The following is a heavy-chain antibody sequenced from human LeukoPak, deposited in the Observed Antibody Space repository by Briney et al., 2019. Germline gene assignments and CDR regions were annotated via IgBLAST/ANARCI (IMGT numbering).Heavy chain of an antibody. J-gene: IGHJ4*02. CDR1: GVTFNNYA. CDR2: IIDSGGTT. CDR3: AFGGRGFVGIYYFDP. D-gene: IGHD3-10*01. V-gene: IGHV3-23*01. Sequence: GGALRLSCADSGVTFNNYAMSWVRQAPGKGLEWVSAIIDSGGTTFSAHSVKDGSSISRDNTNNTLYLLMKSLRDEDPAVCFCAFGGRGFVGIYYFDPWGQGTLVTVSS.